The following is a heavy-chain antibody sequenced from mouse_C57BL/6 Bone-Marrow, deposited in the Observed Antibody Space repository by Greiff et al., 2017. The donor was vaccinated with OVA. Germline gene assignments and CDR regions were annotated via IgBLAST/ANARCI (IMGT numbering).Heavy chain of an antibody. V-gene: IGHV2-2*01. Sequence: QVQLQQSGPGLVQPSQSLSITCTASGFSLTSYGVHWVRQSPGQGLEWLGVIWSGGSTDYNAAFISRLSISKDNSKSQAFFNMNSLQADDTAIYYCARRISYYYGSSSLAYWGQGTLVTVSA. CDR1: GFSLTSYG. D-gene: IGHD1-1*01. CDR2: IWSGGST. J-gene: IGHJ3*01. CDR3: ARRISYYYGSSSLAY.